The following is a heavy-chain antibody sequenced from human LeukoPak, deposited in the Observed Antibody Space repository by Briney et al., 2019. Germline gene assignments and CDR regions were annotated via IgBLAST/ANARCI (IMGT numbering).Heavy chain of an antibody. D-gene: IGHD5-18*01. V-gene: IGHV3-74*01. CDR1: GFTFSSYW. J-gene: IGHJ4*02. CDR2: IKGDGSST. Sequence: GGSLRLSCAASGFTFSSYWMHWVRHTPGKGLVWVSRIKGDGSSTSYADSVKGRFNISRDNAKNTLYLQMNSLRAEDTAVYYCARDGYSFGHDFDYWGQGTLVTVSS. CDR3: ARDGYSFGHDFDY.